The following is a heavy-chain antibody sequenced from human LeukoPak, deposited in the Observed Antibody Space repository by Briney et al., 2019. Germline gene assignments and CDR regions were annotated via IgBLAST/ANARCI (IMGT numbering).Heavy chain of an antibody. CDR2: IPDSGSAR. CDR3: ARGSVLGYYFEY. Sequence: GGSLRLSCVASGFTFSSHGMNWVRQAPGKGLEWVAFIPDSGSARYYADSVKGRFSVSRDNAKNSVYLQMNSLRPEDTARYYCARGSVLGYYFEYWGQGTLVTVSS. J-gene: IGHJ4*02. CDR1: GFTFSSHG. D-gene: IGHD3-10*02. V-gene: IGHV3-48*04.